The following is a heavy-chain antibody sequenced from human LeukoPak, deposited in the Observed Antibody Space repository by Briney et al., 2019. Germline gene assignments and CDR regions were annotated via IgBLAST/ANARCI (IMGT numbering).Heavy chain of an antibody. J-gene: IGHJ4*02. D-gene: IGHD1-26*01. CDR3: ARQYGTYFDY. Sequence: GESLKISCRGSGYTFTTPWIALVRQMPGKGLEWMGIIYPSDSDTRYSPSFRGQVTISADKSISTAYLQWSSLKASDTAIYYCARQYGTYFDYWGQGTLVTVSS. CDR1: GYTFTTPW. V-gene: IGHV5-51*01. CDR2: IYPSDSDT.